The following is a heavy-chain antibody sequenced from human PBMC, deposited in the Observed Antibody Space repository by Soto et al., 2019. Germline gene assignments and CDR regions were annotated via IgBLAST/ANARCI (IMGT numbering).Heavy chain of an antibody. CDR3: ARVGRGYTSGNGFDP. D-gene: IGHD5-18*01. CDR1: GPTIRGFA. CDR2: ISHDGTTR. Sequence: QVQLVESGGGVVQPGGSLRLSCAASGPTIRGFALHWVRQAPGKGLEWVSSISHDGTTRYNKDFVKGRFSISRDDSKNTLDLQMHGLRGEDSAVYYCARVGRGYTSGNGFDPWGQGTLITVSS. V-gene: IGHV3-30*03. J-gene: IGHJ5*02.